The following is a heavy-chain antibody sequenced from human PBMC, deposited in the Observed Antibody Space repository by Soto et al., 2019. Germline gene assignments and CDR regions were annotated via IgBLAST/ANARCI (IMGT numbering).Heavy chain of an antibody. J-gene: IGHJ4*02. CDR3: AYSSTPFDY. CDR1: GFTFSSYA. V-gene: IGHV3-23*01. CDR2: ISGSGGST. Sequence: EVQLLESGGGLVQPGGSLRLSCAASGFTFSSYAMSWVRQAPGKGLEWVSAISGSGGSTYYADSVKGRFTISRDNSRNTLYLQMTSLRAVDTDVYYCAYSSTPFDYWGQGTLVTVSS. D-gene: IGHD6-13*01.